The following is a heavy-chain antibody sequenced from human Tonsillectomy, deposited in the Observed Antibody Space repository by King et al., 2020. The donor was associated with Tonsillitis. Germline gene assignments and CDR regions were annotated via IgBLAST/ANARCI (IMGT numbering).Heavy chain of an antibody. CDR3: ARDHGYCSGGSCFSAPWFDP. J-gene: IGHJ5*02. CDR2: LHYTGST. V-gene: IGHV4-59*02. Sequence: QLQESGPGLVRPSETLSLTCTVSGGSVSTNYWSWIRQPPGKGLEWIGYLHYTGSTYYNPPLKTRVTIYVKTSKNQFSLKLSSVTAADTAVYYCARDHGYCSGGSCFSAPWFDPWGQGTLVTVSS. CDR1: GGSVSTNY. D-gene: IGHD2-15*01.